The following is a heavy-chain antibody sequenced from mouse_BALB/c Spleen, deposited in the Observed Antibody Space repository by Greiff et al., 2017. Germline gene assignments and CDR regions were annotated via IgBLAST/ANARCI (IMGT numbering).Heavy chain of an antibody. Sequence: QVQLKESGPGLVAPSQSLSITCTVSGFSLTGYGVNWVRQPPGKGLEWLGMIWGDGSTDYNSALKSRLSISKDNSKSQVFLKMNSLQTDDTARYYCAIEDYRYDFDYWGQGTTLTVSS. CDR3: AIEDYRYDFDY. D-gene: IGHD2-14*01. V-gene: IGHV2-6-7*01. J-gene: IGHJ2*01. CDR2: IWGDGST. CDR1: GFSLTGYG.